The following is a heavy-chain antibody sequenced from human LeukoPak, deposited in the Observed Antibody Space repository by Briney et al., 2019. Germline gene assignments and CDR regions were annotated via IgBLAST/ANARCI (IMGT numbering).Heavy chain of an antibody. D-gene: IGHD1-26*01. V-gene: IGHV3-23*01. Sequence: GGSLRLSCAASGFTFSSYAMNWVRQAPGKGLEWVSGLSGSGGSTYYADSVKGRFTISRDNSKNTLYLQMNSPRAEDTAVYYRAKDRGGSTYYFDYWGQGTLVTVSS. CDR2: LSGSGGST. CDR1: GFTFSSYA. CDR3: AKDRGGSTYYFDY. J-gene: IGHJ4*02.